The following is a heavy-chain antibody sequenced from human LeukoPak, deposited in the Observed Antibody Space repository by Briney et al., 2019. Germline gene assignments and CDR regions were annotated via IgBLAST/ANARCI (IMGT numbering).Heavy chain of an antibody. CDR2: IKSKTDDATT. Sequence: TGGSLRLSCAASGFTFTNAWMNWVRQAPGKGLEWVGRIKSKTDDATTDYAAPVKGRFIISRDDSKNTLYLQMNSLKTEDTAVYYCATESYDFWSGYAGYFDYWGQGTLVTVSS. V-gene: IGHV3-15*07. CDR3: ATESYDFWSGYAGYFDY. CDR1: GFTFTNAW. J-gene: IGHJ4*02. D-gene: IGHD3-3*01.